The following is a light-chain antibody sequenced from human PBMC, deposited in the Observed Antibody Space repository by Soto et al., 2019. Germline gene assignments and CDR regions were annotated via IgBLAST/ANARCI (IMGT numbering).Light chain of an antibody. CDR2: AAS. Sequence: EIVITQSPATLSVSPGERVTLSCRASQSVGSNLAWYQQKPGQAPRILIFAASSRATGIPDRFSGSGSGTDFTLTISRLEPGDFAVYYCQQYGYSSWTFGQGTKVDIK. J-gene: IGKJ1*01. CDR3: QQYGYSSWT. V-gene: IGKV3-20*01. CDR1: QSVGSN.